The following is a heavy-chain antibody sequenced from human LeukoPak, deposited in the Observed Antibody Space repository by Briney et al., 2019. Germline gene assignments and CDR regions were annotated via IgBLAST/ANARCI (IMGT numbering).Heavy chain of an antibody. CDR1: GFTFSSYS. V-gene: IGHV3-21*01. D-gene: IGHD1-14*01. Sequence: GGSLRLSCAASGFTFSSYSMNWVRHAPGKGLEWVSSISSSSSYIYYADSVKGRFTISRDNAKNSLYLQMNSLRAEDTAVYYCARYSRGSRRTPPTYYFDYWGQGTLVTVSS. CDR3: ARYSRGSRRTPPTYYFDY. CDR2: ISSSSSYI. J-gene: IGHJ4*02.